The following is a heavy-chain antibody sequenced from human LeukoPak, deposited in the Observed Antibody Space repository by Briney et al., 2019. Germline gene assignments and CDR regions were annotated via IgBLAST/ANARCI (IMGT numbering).Heavy chain of an antibody. Sequence: SETLSLTCTVSGGSISSSSDYWGWIRQAPGKGLEWIGSIYYHENTYYNSSLKSRVTISVDTSKNQFSLKLSSVTAADTAVYYCARFIAVAGMTFRAAFDIWGQGTMVTVSS. J-gene: IGHJ3*02. V-gene: IGHV4-39*07. CDR1: GGSISSSSDY. CDR3: ARFIAVAGMTFRAAFDI. D-gene: IGHD6-19*01. CDR2: IYYHENT.